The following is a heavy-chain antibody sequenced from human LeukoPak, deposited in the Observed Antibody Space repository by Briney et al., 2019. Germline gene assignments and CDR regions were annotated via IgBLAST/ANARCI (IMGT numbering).Heavy chain of an antibody. V-gene: IGHV3-74*01. Sequence: PGGSLRLSCAGSGFAFSNYWMHWVRQVPGKGLVWVSRISPDGSTTLYADSVKGRFTISRDNAKNTLYLQMNSLRAEDTAVYYCARVVGDSSGFYYEGAFDIWGQGTMVTVSS. CDR1: GFAFSNYW. D-gene: IGHD3-22*01. CDR2: ISPDGSTT. CDR3: ARVVGDSSGFYYEGAFDI. J-gene: IGHJ3*02.